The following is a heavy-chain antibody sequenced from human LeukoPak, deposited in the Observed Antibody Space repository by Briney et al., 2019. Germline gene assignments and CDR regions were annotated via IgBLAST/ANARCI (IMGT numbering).Heavy chain of an antibody. D-gene: IGHD3-16*01. CDR1: GGSMTSGSHY. Sequence: SETLSLTCTVSGGSMTSGSHYWGWIRQAPGKGLEWIGTIHYTGGTYYNPSLRSRVTIYALTSKNQFSLKLNSVTATDTAVYYCARHVSQGAYYYYFVDVWGKGAMVTVSS. CDR2: IHYTGGT. CDR3: ARHVSQGAYYYYFVDV. J-gene: IGHJ6*03. V-gene: IGHV4-39*01.